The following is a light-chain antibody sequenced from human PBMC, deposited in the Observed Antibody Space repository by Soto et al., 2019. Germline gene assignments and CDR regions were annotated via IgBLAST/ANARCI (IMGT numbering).Light chain of an antibody. CDR3: QQYGSSPPIT. V-gene: IGKV3-20*01. CDR1: QSVSSSY. Sequence: EIVLTQPPGTLSLSPGERATLSCRASQSVSSSYLTWYQQKPGQAPRLLIYGASSRATGIPDRFSGSGSGTDFTLTISRPEPEDFAVYYCQQYGSSPPITFGQGTRLEIK. CDR2: GAS. J-gene: IGKJ5*01.